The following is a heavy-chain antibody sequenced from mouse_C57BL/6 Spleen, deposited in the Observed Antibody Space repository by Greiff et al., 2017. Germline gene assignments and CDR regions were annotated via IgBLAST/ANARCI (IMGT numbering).Heavy chain of an antibody. CDR1: GYTFTSHG. CDR3: ARSAQAPYYYAMDY. V-gene: IGHV1-81*01. D-gene: IGHD3-2*02. CDR2: IYPRSGNT. Sequence: VQLQQSGAELARPGASVKLSCKASGYTFTSHGISWVKQRTGQGLEWIGEIYPRSGNTYYNEKFKGKATLTADKSSSTAYMELRSLTSEDSAVYFCARSAQAPYYYAMDYWGQGTSVTVAS. J-gene: IGHJ4*01.